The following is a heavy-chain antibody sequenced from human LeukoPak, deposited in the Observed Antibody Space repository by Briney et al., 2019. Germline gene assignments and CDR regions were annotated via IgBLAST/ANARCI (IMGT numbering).Heavy chain of an antibody. Sequence: PSQTLSLTCAVYGGSFSGYYWSWIRQPPGKGLEWIGEINHSGSTNYNPSLKSRVTISVDTSKNQFSLNLSSETAADTAVYYCARREGDTSMARSFDYWGQGTLVTVSS. CDR3: ARREGDTSMARSFDY. J-gene: IGHJ4*02. CDR1: GGSFSGYY. CDR2: INHSGST. V-gene: IGHV4-34*01. D-gene: IGHD5-18*01.